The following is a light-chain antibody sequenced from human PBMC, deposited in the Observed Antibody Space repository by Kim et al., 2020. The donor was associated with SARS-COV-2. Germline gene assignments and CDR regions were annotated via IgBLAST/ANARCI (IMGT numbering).Light chain of an antibody. CDR3: QQYNTYPLT. V-gene: IGKV1-5*03. Sequence: DIQMTQSPSTLSASVGDRVTITCRASQSIGSWLAWYQQKPGKAPKFLIYKASILESGVPSRFSGTGSGTEFTLTISSLQPDDFATYYCQQYNTYPLTFGGGTKVDIK. CDR1: QSIGSW. J-gene: IGKJ4*01. CDR2: KAS.